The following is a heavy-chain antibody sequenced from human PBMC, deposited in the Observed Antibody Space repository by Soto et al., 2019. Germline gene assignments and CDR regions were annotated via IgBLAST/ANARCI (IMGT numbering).Heavy chain of an antibody. CDR2: ISSTGGST. J-gene: IGHJ6*02. V-gene: IGHV3-23*01. CDR1: RFTFSNYA. Sequence: EVQLLESGGGLVQPVGSLRLSCAASRFTFSNYAMSWVRQAPGKGLEWVSGISSTGGSTYYADSVKGRFTISRDNSKNTLDLQMSSLRAEDTAIYYCARAHDYDFWSGFIFSVMDVWGQGTTVTVSS. D-gene: IGHD3-3*01. CDR3: ARAHDYDFWSGFIFSVMDV.